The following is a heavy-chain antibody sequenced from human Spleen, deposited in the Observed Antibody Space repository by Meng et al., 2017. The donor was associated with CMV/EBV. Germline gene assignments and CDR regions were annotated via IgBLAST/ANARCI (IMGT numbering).Heavy chain of an antibody. D-gene: IGHD1-26*01. CDR1: GSTFDDFA. CDR3: AKGKVSDYYNFDY. V-gene: IGHV3-9*01. Sequence: GGSLRLPCAPSGSTFDDFAMHWVRQVPGKGLEWVSGISWDSGTIGYADSVMGRFTISRDNAKNSLYLQMNSLRAEDTALYYCAKGKVSDYYNFDYWGQGTLVTVSS. J-gene: IGHJ4*02. CDR2: ISWDSGTI.